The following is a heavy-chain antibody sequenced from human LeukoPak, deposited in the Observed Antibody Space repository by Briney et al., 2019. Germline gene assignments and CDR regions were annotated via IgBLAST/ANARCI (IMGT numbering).Heavy chain of an antibody. J-gene: IGHJ2*01. V-gene: IGHV1-69*04. CDR2: IIPILGIA. Sequence: SVKVSCKASGYTFTGYYMHWVRQAPGQGLEWMGRIIPILGIANYAQKFQGRVTITADKSTSTAYMELSSLRSEDTAVYYCARDRPSWYFDLWGRGTLVTVSS. CDR1: GYTFTGYY. CDR3: ARDRPSWYFDL. D-gene: IGHD6-6*01.